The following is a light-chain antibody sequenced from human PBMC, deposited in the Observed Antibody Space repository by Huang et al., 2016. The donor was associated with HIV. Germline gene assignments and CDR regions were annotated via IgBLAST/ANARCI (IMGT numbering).Light chain of an antibody. J-gene: IGKJ5*01. V-gene: IGKV3-11*01. Sequence: ETVLTQSPATLSSSPGERATLSCRASQSVNSYLAWYQQKPGQTPRLLIYDASNRATGILARVSGSGSGTDFTLTISSLEPEDFAVYYCQQRKYWPPITFGQGTRLEMK. CDR3: QQRKYWPPIT. CDR1: QSVNSY. CDR2: DAS.